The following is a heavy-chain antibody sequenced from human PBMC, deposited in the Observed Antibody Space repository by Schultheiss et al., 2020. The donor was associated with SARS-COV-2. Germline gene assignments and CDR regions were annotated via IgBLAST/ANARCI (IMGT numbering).Heavy chain of an antibody. CDR3: ARDQWCGSTSCYTDY. CDR1: GGSISSSSYY. J-gene: IGHJ4*02. V-gene: IGHV4-39*07. D-gene: IGHD2-2*02. Sequence: SETLSLTCTVSGGSISSSSYYWGWIRQPPGKGLEWIGYIDYSGSTNYNPSLKSRVTISVDTSKNQFSLKLSSVTAADTAVYYCARDQWCGSTSCYTDYWGQGTLVTVSS. CDR2: IDYSGST.